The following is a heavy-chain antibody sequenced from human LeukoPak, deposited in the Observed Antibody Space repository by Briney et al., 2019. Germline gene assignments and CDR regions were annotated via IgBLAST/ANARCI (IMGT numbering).Heavy chain of an antibody. V-gene: IGHV1-2*02. CDR2: IRPKTGGT. Sequence: GASVKVSCKASGYTFTSYGISWVRQAPGQGLEWLGWIRPKTGGTHYAKTFQGRVTMTRDTSISAVYMELSSLISDDTAVYYCARDNNWGPDYWGQGTLVTVSS. CDR3: ARDNNWGPDY. CDR1: GYTFTSYG. D-gene: IGHD7-27*01. J-gene: IGHJ4*02.